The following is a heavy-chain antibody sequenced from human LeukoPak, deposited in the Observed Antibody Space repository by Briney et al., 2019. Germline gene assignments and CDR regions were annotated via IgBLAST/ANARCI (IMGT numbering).Heavy chain of an antibody. Sequence: ASVKVSCKASGYTFTGYYMHWVRQAPGQGLEWMGWINPNSGGTNYAQKFQGRVTMTRDTSISTAYMELSRLRFDDTAVYYCARDGSGSYYFDYWGQGTLVTVSS. V-gene: IGHV1-2*02. D-gene: IGHD3-10*01. CDR1: GYTFTGYY. J-gene: IGHJ4*02. CDR3: ARDGSGSYYFDY. CDR2: INPNSGGT.